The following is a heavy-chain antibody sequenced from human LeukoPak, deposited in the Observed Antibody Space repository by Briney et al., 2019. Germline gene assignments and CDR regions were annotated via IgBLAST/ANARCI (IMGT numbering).Heavy chain of an antibody. D-gene: IGHD1-14*01. V-gene: IGHV3-23*01. CDR2: ISGTDGRT. CDR3: AKEPRI. J-gene: IGHJ4*02. Sequence: PGGSLRLSCAASGFTFSNYVMNWVRQGPGKGLEWVLAISGTDGRTYYADSVKGRFTISRDNSKNTLYLQMNSLGVEDTAVYYCAKEPRIWGQGTLVTVSS. CDR1: GFTFSNYV.